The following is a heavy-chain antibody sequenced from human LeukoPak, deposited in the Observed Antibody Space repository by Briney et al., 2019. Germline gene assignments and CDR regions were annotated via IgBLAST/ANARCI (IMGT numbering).Heavy chain of an antibody. Sequence: GASVKVSCKASGYTVTSYAMQWVRQAPGQRREGMGWINAGNGNTKYSQEFQGRVTITRDTSASTAYMELSSLRSEDMAVYYCARDHDSSGCDYWGQGPLVTVSS. D-gene: IGHD3-22*01. CDR1: GYTVTSYA. CDR2: INAGNGNT. J-gene: IGHJ4*02. CDR3: ARDHDSSGCDY. V-gene: IGHV1-3*03.